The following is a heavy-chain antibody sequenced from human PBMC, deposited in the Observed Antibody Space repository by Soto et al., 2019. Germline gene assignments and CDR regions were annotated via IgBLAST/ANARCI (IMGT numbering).Heavy chain of an antibody. D-gene: IGHD3-3*01. Sequence: SETLSLTCAVYGGSFSGYYWSWIRQPPGKGLEWIGEINHSGSTNYNPSLKSRVTISVDTSKNQFSLKLSSVTAADTAVYYCARRRTIFGVVIRGNWFDPWGQGTLVTVSS. CDR1: GGSFSGYY. V-gene: IGHV4-34*01. CDR2: INHSGST. CDR3: ARRRTIFGVVIRGNWFDP. J-gene: IGHJ5*02.